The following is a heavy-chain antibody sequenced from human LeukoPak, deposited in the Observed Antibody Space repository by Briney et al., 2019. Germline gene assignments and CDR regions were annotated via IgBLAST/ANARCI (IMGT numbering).Heavy chain of an antibody. CDR3: ARDSVGYSSRWYPFDY. V-gene: IGHV1-18*01. D-gene: IGHD6-19*01. Sequence: ASVKVSCKASGYTFTSYGNSWVRQAPGQGLEWMGWISAYNGNTNYAQKLQGRVTMTTDTSTSTAYMELRSLRSDDTAVYYCARDSVGYSSRWYPFDYWGQGTLVTVSS. CDR2: ISAYNGNT. CDR1: GYTFTSYG. J-gene: IGHJ4*02.